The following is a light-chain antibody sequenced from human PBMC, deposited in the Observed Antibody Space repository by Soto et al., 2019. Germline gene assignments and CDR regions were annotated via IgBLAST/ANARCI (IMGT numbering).Light chain of an antibody. CDR2: DAS. CDR3: QQYNHCPYT. J-gene: IGKJ2*01. CDR1: QTIDNT. V-gene: IGKV3-15*01. Sequence: EIVMTQSPATLSLSPGERATLSCRASQTIDNTLAWYQRKPGRAPRLLIYDASTRATGVPARFSGSGSGTDFTLTISSLQSEDFEVYYLQQYNHCPYTFGQGT.